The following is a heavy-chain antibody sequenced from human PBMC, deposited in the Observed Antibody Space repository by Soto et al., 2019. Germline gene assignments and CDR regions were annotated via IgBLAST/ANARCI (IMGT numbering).Heavy chain of an antibody. V-gene: IGHV1-69*13. CDR1: GGTFSSYA. D-gene: IGHD3-3*01. J-gene: IGHJ6*02. CDR3: ARGGKEWLLSLHYYGMDV. Sequence: SVKVSCKASGGTFSSYAISWVRQAPGQGLEWMGGIIPIFGTANYAQKFQGRVTITADESTSTAYMELSSLRSEDTAVYYCARGGKEWLLSLHYYGMDVWGQGTTVTVSS. CDR2: IIPIFGTA.